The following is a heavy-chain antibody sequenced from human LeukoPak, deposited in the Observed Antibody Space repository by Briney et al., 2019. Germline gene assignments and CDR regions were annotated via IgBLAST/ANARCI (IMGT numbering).Heavy chain of an antibody. Sequence: KPSETLSLTCAVYGGSFSGYYWSWIRQPPGKGLEWIGEINHSGSTNYNPSLKSRVTISVDTSKNQFSLKLSSVTAADTAVYYCARDFVNYYDSSGLLWDWGQGTLVTVSS. D-gene: IGHD3-22*01. CDR2: INHSGST. V-gene: IGHV4-34*01. CDR3: ARDFVNYYDSSGLLWD. CDR1: GGSFSGYY. J-gene: IGHJ4*02.